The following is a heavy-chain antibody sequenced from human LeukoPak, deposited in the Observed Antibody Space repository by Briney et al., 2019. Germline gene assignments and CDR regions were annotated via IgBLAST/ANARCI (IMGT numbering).Heavy chain of an antibody. CDR3: ARVTAGGGYYFDY. Sequence: GGSLRLSCAASGFTFSSYTMNWVRQAPGKGLEWVSYISSSSGTIYYADSVKGRFTISRDHAKNSLYLQMNSLRAEDTAVYYCARVTAGGGYYFDYWGQGTLVTVSS. D-gene: IGHD3-16*01. CDR2: ISSSSGTI. V-gene: IGHV3-48*01. CDR1: GFTFSSYT. J-gene: IGHJ4*02.